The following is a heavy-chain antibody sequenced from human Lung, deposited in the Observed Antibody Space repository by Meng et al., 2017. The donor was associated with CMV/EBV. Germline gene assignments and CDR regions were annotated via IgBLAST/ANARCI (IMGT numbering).Heavy chain of an antibody. Sequence: ASVXVSXKASGYTFNGYNMHWVRQAPGQGLEWMGWINPNSGGTNYAQRFQGRVTLTIDTSISTAYMELSRLKSDDTAVYFCARLFHTILGTGYYYGMDVWXQGTXVTV. V-gene: IGHV1-2*02. CDR3: ARLFHTILGTGYYYGMDV. CDR2: INPNSGGT. J-gene: IGHJ6*02. D-gene: IGHD3/OR15-3a*01. CDR1: GYTFNGYN.